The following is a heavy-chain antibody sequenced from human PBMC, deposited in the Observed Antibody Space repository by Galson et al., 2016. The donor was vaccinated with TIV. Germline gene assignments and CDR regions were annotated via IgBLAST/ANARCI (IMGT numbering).Heavy chain of an antibody. CDR1: GFTFSNYW. CDR2: ISSAGSGT. J-gene: IGHJ4*02. CDR3: VRDVTSSWDY. D-gene: IGHD6-6*01. Sequence: SLRLSCATSGFTFSNYWMHWVRQAPGKGLVWVSRISSAGSGTSYADSVKGRFTISRDNAKNTLYLQMNSLRVEDTALYYCVRDVTSSWDYWGQGTLVTVSS. V-gene: IGHV3-74*01.